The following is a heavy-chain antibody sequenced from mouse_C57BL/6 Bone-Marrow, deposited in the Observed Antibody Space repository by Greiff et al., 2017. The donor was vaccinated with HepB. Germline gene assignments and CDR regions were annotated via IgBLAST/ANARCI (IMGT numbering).Heavy chain of an antibody. D-gene: IGHD1-1*01. Sequence: EVKLVESGAELVRPGASVKLSCTASGFNIKDDYMHWVKQRPEQGLEWIGWIDPENGDTEYASKFQGKATITADTSSNTAYLQLSSLTSEDTAVYYCTFYGSSSWFAYWGQGTLVTVSA. V-gene: IGHV14-4*01. J-gene: IGHJ3*01. CDR3: TFYGSSSWFAY. CDR1: GFNIKDDY. CDR2: IDPENGDT.